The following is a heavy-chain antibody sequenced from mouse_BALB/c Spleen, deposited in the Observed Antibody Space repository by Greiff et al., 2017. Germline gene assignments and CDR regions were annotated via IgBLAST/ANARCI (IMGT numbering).Heavy chain of an antibody. J-gene: IGHJ3*01. D-gene: IGHD2-4*01. Sequence: VQLQESGPGLVAPSQCLSITCTVSGFSLTGYGVNWVRQPPGKGLAWLGMIWGDGSTDYNSALKSRLSISKDNSKSQVYLKMNSLQTDDTARYYCARGDYGAWFAYWGQGTLVTVSA. CDR3: ARGDYGAWFAY. CDR2: IWGDGST. V-gene: IGHV2-6-7*02. CDR1: GFSLTGYG.